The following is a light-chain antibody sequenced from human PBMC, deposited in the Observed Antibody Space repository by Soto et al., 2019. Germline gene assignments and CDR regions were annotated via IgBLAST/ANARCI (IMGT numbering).Light chain of an antibody. V-gene: IGKV3-11*01. CDR2: GAS. CDR1: QSISNY. Sequence: EPMLTQSPATLSLSPGERATLSCRASQSISNYLAWYQQKPGQAPRLLIYGASNRATGIPARFSGGGSGTDFALTISNLEPEDFAVYYCQHRNYWLTFGGGTKVEIK. J-gene: IGKJ4*01. CDR3: QHRNYWLT.